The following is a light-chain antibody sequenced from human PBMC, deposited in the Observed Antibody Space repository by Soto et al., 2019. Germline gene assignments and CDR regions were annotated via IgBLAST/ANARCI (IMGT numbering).Light chain of an antibody. CDR3: QQSHSSPLT. Sequence: IQMTQSPSSLSASVVDRVTITFRASQSISNCLHWYQQKPGRAPELLIYGAYSLQSGVPSRFSGSGSGTDFTLTISRLQPEDSAAYCCQQSHSSPLTFGEGTKVDIK. V-gene: IGKV1-39*01. CDR2: GAY. CDR1: QSISNC. J-gene: IGKJ4*01.